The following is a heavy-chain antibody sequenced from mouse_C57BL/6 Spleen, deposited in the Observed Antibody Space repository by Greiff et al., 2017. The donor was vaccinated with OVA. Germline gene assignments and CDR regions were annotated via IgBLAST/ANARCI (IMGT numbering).Heavy chain of an antibody. V-gene: IGHV5-2*03. Sequence: EVKLVESGGGLVKPGESLKLSCESNEYEFPCYDMSWVRKTPGKRLELVAAINTDGGSTYYPDNMERRFIVSRDYTKKTLYLRMSSLKSEAAALYYCARHCLGLGAYWGQGTLVTVSA. CDR1: EYEFPCYD. D-gene: IGHD3-3*01. CDR2: INTDGGST. J-gene: IGHJ3*01. CDR3: ARHCLGLGAY.